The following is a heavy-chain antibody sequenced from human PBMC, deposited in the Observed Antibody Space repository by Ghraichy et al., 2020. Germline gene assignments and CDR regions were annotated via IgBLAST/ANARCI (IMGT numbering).Heavy chain of an antibody. V-gene: IGHV4-34*01. CDR2: INHSGST. D-gene: IGHD3-10*01. CDR3: ARGHVVIYGSFDY. J-gene: IGHJ4*02. Sequence: SETLSLTCAVYGGSFSGYYWSWIRQPPGKGLEWIGEINHSGSTNYNPSLKSRVTISVDTSKNQFSLKLSSVTAADTAVYYCARGHVVIYGSFDYWGQGTLVTVSS. CDR1: GGSFSGYY.